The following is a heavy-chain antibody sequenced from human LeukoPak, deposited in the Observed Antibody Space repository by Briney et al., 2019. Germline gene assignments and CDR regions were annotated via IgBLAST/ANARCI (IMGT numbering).Heavy chain of an antibody. D-gene: IGHD6-25*01. V-gene: IGHV4-59*08. CDR1: GGSISSYY. Sequence: KSSETLSLTCTVSGGSISSYYWSWIRQPPGKGLEWIGYIYYTGSTNYNPSLKSRVTISVDRSKSQFSLELTSVIAADTAGYYCARHLAAPAAAFDCWGQGTLVTVSS. J-gene: IGHJ4*02. CDR3: ARHLAAPAAAFDC. CDR2: IYYTGST.